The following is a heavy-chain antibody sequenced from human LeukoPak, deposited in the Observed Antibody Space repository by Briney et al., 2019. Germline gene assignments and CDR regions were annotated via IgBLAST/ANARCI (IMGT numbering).Heavy chain of an antibody. CDR3: ASPASDIVVVPAAYFDL. D-gene: IGHD2-2*01. J-gene: IGHJ2*01. CDR2: ISSSGSTI. V-gene: IGHV3-11*04. Sequence: GGSLRLSCAASGFTFSDYYMSWIRQAPGKGLEWVSYISSSGSTIYYADSVKGRFTISRGNAKNSLYLQMNSLRAEDTAVYYCASPASDIVVVPAAYFDLWGRGTLVTVSS. CDR1: GFTFSDYY.